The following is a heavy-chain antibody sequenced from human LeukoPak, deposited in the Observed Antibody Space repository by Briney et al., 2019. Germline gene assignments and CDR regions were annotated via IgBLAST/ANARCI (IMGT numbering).Heavy chain of an antibody. V-gene: IGHV3-23*01. Sequence: GGSLRLSCAASGFTYSNYAMNWVRQAPGKGLEWVSSISGGGGNTHYADSVKGRFTISRDNSKNTLYLQMNSLRAEDTAVYYCARVVVVRDEDYWGQGTLVTVSS. CDR1: GFTYSNYA. J-gene: IGHJ4*02. D-gene: IGHD2-21*01. CDR3: ARVVVVRDEDY. CDR2: ISGGGGNT.